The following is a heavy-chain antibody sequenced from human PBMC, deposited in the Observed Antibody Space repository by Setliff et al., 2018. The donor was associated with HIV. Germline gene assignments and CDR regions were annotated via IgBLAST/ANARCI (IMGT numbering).Heavy chain of an antibody. Sequence: SETLSLTCAVSGYSISSGFYWSWMRQPPGKGPEWIGSIYQSGNTNYNPSLESRLTISVDTAKNQFSLKLSSVTAADTAVYYCSRGGSDAFDVWGQGTLVTVSS. V-gene: IGHV4-38-2*01. D-gene: IGHD3-10*01. CDR2: IYQSGNT. J-gene: IGHJ3*01. CDR1: GYSISSGFY. CDR3: SRGGSDAFDV.